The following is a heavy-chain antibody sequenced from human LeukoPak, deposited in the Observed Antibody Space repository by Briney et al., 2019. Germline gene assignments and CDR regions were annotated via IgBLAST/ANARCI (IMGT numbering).Heavy chain of an antibody. CDR3: AKGGAQQAVYYYDY. CDR2: IYSGGST. J-gene: IGHJ4*02. Sequence: GGSLRLSCAASGFTVSNNYMSWVRQAPGKGLEWVSLIYSGGSTSYADSVKGRFTISRDNSKNTVYLQMNSLRAEDTAVYYCAKGGAQQAVYYYDYWGQGTLVTVSS. D-gene: IGHD2-8*01. CDR1: GFTVSNNY. V-gene: IGHV3-53*01.